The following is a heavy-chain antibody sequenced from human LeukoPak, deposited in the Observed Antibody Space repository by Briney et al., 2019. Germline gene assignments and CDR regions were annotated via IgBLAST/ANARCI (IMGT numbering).Heavy chain of an antibody. J-gene: IGHJ4*02. V-gene: IGHV4-39*07. CDR2: IYYSGST. Sequence: KPSETLSLTCNVSGGSISSSYWGWIRQPPGKGLEWIGSIYYSGSTYYNPSLKSRVTISVDTSKNQFSLKLSSVTAADTAVYYCAKNRGSGGYYFDYWGQGTLVTVSS. D-gene: IGHD3-16*01. CDR3: AKNRGSGGYYFDY. CDR1: GGSISSSY.